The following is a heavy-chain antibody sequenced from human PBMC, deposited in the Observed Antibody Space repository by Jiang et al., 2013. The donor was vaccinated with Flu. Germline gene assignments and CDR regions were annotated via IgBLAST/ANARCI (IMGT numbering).Heavy chain of an antibody. Sequence: SGAEVKTSGASVKVSCKASGYTFKNNGISWVRQAPGQGLGWMGWIRVGSGQTDYAQKFQGRVTMTTDRSTTTVYMELRRLTSDDTAVYYCARDRSTGDYWGQGTLVTVSS. CDR2: IRVGSGQT. CDR3: ARDRSTGDY. D-gene: IGHD4-11*01. CDR1: GYTFKNNG. V-gene: IGHV1-18*01. J-gene: IGHJ4*02.